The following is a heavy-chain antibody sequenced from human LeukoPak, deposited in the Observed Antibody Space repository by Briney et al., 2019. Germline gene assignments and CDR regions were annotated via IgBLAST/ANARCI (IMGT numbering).Heavy chain of an antibody. V-gene: IGHV4-39*01. CDR2: IYYSGST. Sequence: SETLSLTCTVSGGSISSSSYYWGWIRQPPGKGLEWIGSIYYSGSTYYNPSLKSRVTISVDTSKNQLSLKLSSVTAADTAVYYCASSDYSNYELNSFDYWGQGTLVAVSS. D-gene: IGHD4-11*01. CDR3: ASSDYSNYELNSFDY. CDR1: GGSISSSSYY. J-gene: IGHJ4*02.